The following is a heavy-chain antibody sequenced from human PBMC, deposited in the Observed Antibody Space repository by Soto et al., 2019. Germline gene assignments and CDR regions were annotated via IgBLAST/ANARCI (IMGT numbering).Heavy chain of an antibody. V-gene: IGHV4-59*01. CDR3: ARRWGPTCDF. CDR1: GVSISSYY. D-gene: IGHD1-26*01. Sequence: QVQLQESGPGLVKPSETLSLTCTVSGVSISSYYWSWIRQPPGKGLEWIGDIYYSGSTNYNPSPKSRVTLAVDTSKNQSSLKLRSVTAADTAVYYCARRWGPTCDFWGQGTLVTVST. CDR2: IYYSGST. J-gene: IGHJ4*02.